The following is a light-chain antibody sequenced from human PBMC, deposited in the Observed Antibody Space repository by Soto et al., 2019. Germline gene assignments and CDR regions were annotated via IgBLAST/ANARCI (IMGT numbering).Light chain of an antibody. J-gene: IGLJ7*01. CDR2: EVS. V-gene: IGLV2-14*01. CDR3: SSYTSSSTLAV. Sequence: QSVLTQPASVSGSPGQSITISCTGTSSDVGGYNYVSWYQQHPGKAPKLMIYEVSNRPSGVSNRVSGSKSGNTASLTISGLQAEDEADYYCSSYTSSSTLAVFGGGTQLTVL. CDR1: SSDVGGYNY.